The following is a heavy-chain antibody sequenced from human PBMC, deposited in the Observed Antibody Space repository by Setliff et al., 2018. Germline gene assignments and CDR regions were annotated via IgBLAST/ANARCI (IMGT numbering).Heavy chain of an antibody. J-gene: IGHJ6*03. D-gene: IGHD3-3*01. CDR2: INTNTGNP. Sequence: VKVSCKASGYTFTRYAMNWVRQAPGQGLEWMGWINTNTGNPTYAQGFTGRFVFSLDTSVSTAYLQISSLKAEDTAVYYCARGRHPPWSGYPYYYMDVWGKGTTVTVSS. CDR3: ARGRHPPWSGYPYYYMDV. V-gene: IGHV7-4-1*02. CDR1: GYTFTRYA.